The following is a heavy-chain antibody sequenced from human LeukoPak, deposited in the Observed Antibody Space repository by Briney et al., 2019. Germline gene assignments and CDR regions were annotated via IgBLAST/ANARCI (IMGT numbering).Heavy chain of an antibody. CDR2: INPNSGGT. CDR3: ARGDYDFWSGYYWAFDY. CDR1: GYTFTGDY. Sequence: ASVKVSCKASGYTFTGDYMHWVRQAPGQGLEWMGWINPNSGGTNYAQKFQGRVTMTRDTSISTAYMELSRLRSDDTAVYYCARGDYDFWSGYYWAFDYWGQGTLVTVSS. V-gene: IGHV1-2*02. J-gene: IGHJ4*02. D-gene: IGHD3-3*01.